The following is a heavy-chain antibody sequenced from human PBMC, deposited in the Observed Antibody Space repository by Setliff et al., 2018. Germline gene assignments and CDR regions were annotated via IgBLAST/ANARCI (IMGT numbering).Heavy chain of an antibody. CDR1: GFTLRTYN. J-gene: IGHJ4*02. CDR3: ARETYGDFYFDS. D-gene: IGHD4-17*01. Sequence: GESLKISCAAFGFTLRTYNMHWVRHAPGKGLEWVSSISSTSYTIYYVDSVKGRFTISRDNAKNSLYLQMNSLRAEDTAVYYCARETYGDFYFDSWGQGTLVTVSS. V-gene: IGHV3-48*04. CDR2: ISSTSYTI.